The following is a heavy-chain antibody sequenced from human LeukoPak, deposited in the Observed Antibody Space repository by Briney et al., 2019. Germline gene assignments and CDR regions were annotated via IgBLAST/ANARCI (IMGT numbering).Heavy chain of an antibody. D-gene: IGHD3-22*01. CDR3: ARGGTYYYDSSGLI. V-gene: IGHV1-69*13. J-gene: IGHJ3*02. CDR1: GGTFSSYA. Sequence: ASVKVSCKASGGTFSSYAISWVRQAPGQGLEWMGGIIPIFGTANYAQKFQGRVTITADESTSTAYMGLSSLRSEDTAVYYCARGGTYYYDSSGLIWGQGTMVTVSS. CDR2: IIPIFGTA.